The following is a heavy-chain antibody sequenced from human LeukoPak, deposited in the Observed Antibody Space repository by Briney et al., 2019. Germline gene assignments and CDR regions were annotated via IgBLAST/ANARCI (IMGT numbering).Heavy chain of an antibody. Sequence: ASETLSLTCAVYGGSFSGYYWSWIRQPSGKGLEWIGEINHSGSTNYNPSLKSRVTISVDTSKNQFSLKLSSVTAADTAVYYCARSTVTVPYYFDYGGQETLVTVSS. CDR2: INHSGST. J-gene: IGHJ4*02. CDR1: GGSFSGYY. CDR3: ARSTVTVPYYFDY. V-gene: IGHV4-34*01. D-gene: IGHD4-17*01.